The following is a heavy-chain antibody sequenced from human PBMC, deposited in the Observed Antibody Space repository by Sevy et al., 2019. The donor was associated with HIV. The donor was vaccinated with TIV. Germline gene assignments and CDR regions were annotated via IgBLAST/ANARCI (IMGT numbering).Heavy chain of an antibody. V-gene: IGHV3-30*18. Sequence: LSLTCAASRFTFSTYDIHWIRQAPGKGLEWVAVISHDGSYQYYTDSVKGRFTISRDDSKNKAYLQMNSLRADDSGVYYCAKGQGYDYIWGNERSEYYFDYWGQGTLVTVSS. CDR3: AKGQGYDYIWGNERSEYYFDY. D-gene: IGHD3-16*01. CDR1: RFTFSTYD. CDR2: ISHDGSYQ. J-gene: IGHJ4*02.